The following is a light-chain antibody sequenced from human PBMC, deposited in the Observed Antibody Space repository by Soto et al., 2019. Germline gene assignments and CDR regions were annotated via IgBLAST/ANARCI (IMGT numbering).Light chain of an antibody. CDR1: SSNIGAGYD. Sequence: QSVLTQPPSVSGAPGQRVTISCTGSSSNIGAGYDVHWYQQLPGTAPKLLIYGNSNRPSGVPDRCSGSTSGTSASLAITGRLAEDEGDYYCQSSDSSLSGSVFGGGTKLTVL. CDR2: GNS. CDR3: QSSDSSLSGSV. V-gene: IGLV1-40*01. J-gene: IGLJ2*01.